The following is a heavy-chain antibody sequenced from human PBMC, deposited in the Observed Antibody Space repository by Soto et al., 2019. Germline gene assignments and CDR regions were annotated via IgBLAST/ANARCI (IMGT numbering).Heavy chain of an antibody. Sequence: GGSLRLSCAASGFTFSKAWMSWVRQAPGKGLEWVGRIKSKTDGGTTDYAAPVKGRFTISRDDSKNTLYLQMNSLKTEDTAVYYCTTDPVSYYYGMDVWGQGTTVTVSS. V-gene: IGHV3-15*01. CDR3: TTDPVSYYYGMDV. J-gene: IGHJ6*02. CDR1: GFTFSKAW. CDR2: IKSKTDGGTT.